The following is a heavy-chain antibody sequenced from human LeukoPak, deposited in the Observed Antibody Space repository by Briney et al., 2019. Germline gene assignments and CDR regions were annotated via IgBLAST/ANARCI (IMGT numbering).Heavy chain of an antibody. V-gene: IGHV1-8*01. CDR3: ARARQYQLLTTYYYYYYMDV. D-gene: IGHD2-2*01. CDR1: GYTFTSYD. CDR2: MNPNSGNT. Sequence: ASVKVSCKASGYTFTSYDINWVRQATGQGLEWMGWMNPNSGNTGYAQKFQGRVTMTRNTSISTAYMELSSLRSEDTAVYYCARARQYQLLTTYYYYYYMDVWGKGITVTVSS. J-gene: IGHJ6*03.